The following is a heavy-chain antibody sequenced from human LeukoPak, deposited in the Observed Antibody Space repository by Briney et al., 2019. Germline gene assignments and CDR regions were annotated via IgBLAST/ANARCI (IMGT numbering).Heavy chain of an antibody. V-gene: IGHV3-74*01. CDR1: GFTFRNHW. Sequence: GGSLRLSFVASGFTFRNHWMHWVRQVPGKGLVWVARITSDGSDTSHADSVEGRFTISRDNAKDTLYLQMNSLRVEDTAVYYCARNNWGIDYWGQGTLVTVSS. CDR3: ARNNWGIDY. D-gene: IGHD7-27*01. J-gene: IGHJ4*02. CDR2: ITSDGSDT.